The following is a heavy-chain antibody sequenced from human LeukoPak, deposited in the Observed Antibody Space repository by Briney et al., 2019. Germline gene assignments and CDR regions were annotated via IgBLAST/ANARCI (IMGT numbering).Heavy chain of an antibody. J-gene: IGHJ4*02. V-gene: IGHV4-31*03. D-gene: IGHD5-12*01. CDR3: ARGGGYSGFY. CDR2: IYYTGST. Sequence: PSETLSLTGTVAGGSVSSGTYYWSWVRRHPGKVLGWIGCIYYTGSTFYHPYLKSRVTISEDTSKNQFSLQLSSVTAADTAVYYCARGGGYSGFYWGQGTLVTVSS. CDR1: GGSVSSGTYY.